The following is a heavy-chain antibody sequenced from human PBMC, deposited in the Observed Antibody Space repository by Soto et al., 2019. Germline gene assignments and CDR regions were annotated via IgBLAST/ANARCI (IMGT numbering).Heavy chain of an antibody. D-gene: IGHD3-10*01. CDR2: TYYRTNWHN. CDR1: GDSVSSKSGA. CDR3: ARDRAQYGMDV. Sequence: QVQLQQSGPRLVKPSQTLSLTCAISGDSVSSKSGAWNWIRQSPSRGLEWLGRTYYRTNWHNDSAVSVRRRIIINPDTSKNHFALQLHSVTPADTAVYYCARDRAQYGMDVWGQGTTVTVSS. J-gene: IGHJ6*02. V-gene: IGHV6-1*01.